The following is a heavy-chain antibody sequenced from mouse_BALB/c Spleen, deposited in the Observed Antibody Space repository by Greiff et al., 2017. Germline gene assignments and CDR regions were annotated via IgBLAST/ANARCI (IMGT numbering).Heavy chain of an antibody. Sequence: EVQLQESGAELVKPGASVKLSCTASGFNIKDTYMHWVNQRPEQGLEWIGRIDPANGNTKYDPKFQGKATITADTSSNTAYLQLSSLTSEDTAVYYCAAIDYGNCEFAYWGQGTLVTVSA. CDR3: AAIDYGNCEFAY. J-gene: IGHJ3*01. CDR1: GFNIKDTY. V-gene: IGHV14-3*02. CDR2: IDPANGNT. D-gene: IGHD2-1*01.